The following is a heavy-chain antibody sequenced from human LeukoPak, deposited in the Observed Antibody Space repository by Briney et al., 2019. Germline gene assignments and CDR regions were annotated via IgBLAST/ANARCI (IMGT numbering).Heavy chain of an antibody. V-gene: IGHV3-21*01. CDR3: VREGQRSSGWYPGAFDI. Sequence: DPGGSLRLSCAASGFTFSSYTMNWVRQAPGKGLEWVSCISSSSTYIYYSDSVKGRFTISRDNAKNSLYLQMNSLRAEDTAVYYCVREGQRSSGWYPGAFDIWGQGTMVTVSS. CDR2: ISSSSTYI. D-gene: IGHD6-19*01. CDR1: GFTFSSYT. J-gene: IGHJ3*02.